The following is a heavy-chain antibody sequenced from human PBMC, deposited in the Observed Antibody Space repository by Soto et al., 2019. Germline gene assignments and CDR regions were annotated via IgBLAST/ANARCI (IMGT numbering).Heavy chain of an antibody. D-gene: IGHD2-2*01. Sequence: GWSLRLSCASSVFTFISYAMSWVRQAPGKGLEWVSAISGSGGSTYYADSVKGRFTISRDNSKNTLYLQMNSLRAEDTAVYYCAKRSRKLDGMDVWGQGTTVTVSS. J-gene: IGHJ6*02. V-gene: IGHV3-23*01. CDR3: AKRSRKLDGMDV. CDR1: VFTFISYA. CDR2: ISGSGGST.